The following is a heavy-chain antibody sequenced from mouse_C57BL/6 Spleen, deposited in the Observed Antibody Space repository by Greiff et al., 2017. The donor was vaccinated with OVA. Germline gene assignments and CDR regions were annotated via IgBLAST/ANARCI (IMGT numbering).Heavy chain of an antibody. D-gene: IGHD1-1*01. CDR2: IDPNSDGT. V-gene: IGHV1-72*01. CDR1: GYTFTSYW. Sequence: QVQLQQPGAELVKPGASVKLSCKASGYTFTSYWMHWVKQRPGRGLEWIGRIDPNSDGTKYNEKFKSKATLTVDKHSSTSDMQLSSLTSEDSAVYYCARSTVPHWYFDVWGTGTTVTVSS. CDR3: ARSTVPHWYFDV. J-gene: IGHJ1*03.